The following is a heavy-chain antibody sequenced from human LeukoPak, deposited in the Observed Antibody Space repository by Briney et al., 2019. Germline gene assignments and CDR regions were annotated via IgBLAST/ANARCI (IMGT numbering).Heavy chain of an antibody. CDR2: ISAYNGNT. V-gene: IGHV1-18*01. CDR3: AREDLSAFDI. J-gene: IGHJ3*02. Sequence: ASVKVSCKASGYTFTSYGSSWVRQAPGQGLEWMGWISAYNGNTNHAQKLQGRVTMTTDTSTSTAYMQLRSLRSDDTAVYYCAREDLSAFDIWGQGTMVTVSS. CDR1: GYTFTSYG. D-gene: IGHD3-16*02.